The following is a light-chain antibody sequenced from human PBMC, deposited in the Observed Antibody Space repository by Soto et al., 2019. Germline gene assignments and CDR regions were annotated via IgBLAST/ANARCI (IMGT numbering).Light chain of an antibody. CDR2: GAS. V-gene: IGKV3-20*01. J-gene: IGKJ1*01. Sequence: EIVLTQSPGTLSLSPGERATLSCRASQSVSSSYLAWNQQKPGQAPRLLIYGASSRATGLPDRFSGSGSGTDFTLTISRLEPEDFAVYYCQQYGSTPWTFGQGTKVDIK. CDR1: QSVSSSY. CDR3: QQYGSTPWT.